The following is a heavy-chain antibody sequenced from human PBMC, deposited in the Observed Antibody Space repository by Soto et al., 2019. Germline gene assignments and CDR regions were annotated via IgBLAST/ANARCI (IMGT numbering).Heavy chain of an antibody. J-gene: IGHJ4*02. CDR2: ISKSDYT. CDR1: GFAFNNYG. Sequence: GGSLRLSCTVSGFAFNNYGVNWVRQAPGKGLEWVSSISKSDYTYYSDSVKGRFAISRDNAKSSVSLQMNTLRVEDTAVYYCAREDSIIIPAVSDFWGQGTLVTVSS. D-gene: IGHD2-2*01. V-gene: IGHV3-21*01. CDR3: AREDSIIIPAVSDF.